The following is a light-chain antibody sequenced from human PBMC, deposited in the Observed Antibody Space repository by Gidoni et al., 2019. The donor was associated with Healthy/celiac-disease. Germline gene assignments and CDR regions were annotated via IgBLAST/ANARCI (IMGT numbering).Light chain of an antibody. CDR2: DVS. J-gene: IGLJ1*01. CDR1: SSDVGGYNY. V-gene: IGLV2-14*01. CDR3: SSYTSSSTYV. Sequence: QSALTQPASVSGSPGQPITIPCTGTSSDVGGYNYVSWYQQHPGKAPKLMIYDVSNRPSGVSNRFSGSKSGNTASLTISGLQAEDEADYYCSSYTSSSTYVFGTGTKVTVL.